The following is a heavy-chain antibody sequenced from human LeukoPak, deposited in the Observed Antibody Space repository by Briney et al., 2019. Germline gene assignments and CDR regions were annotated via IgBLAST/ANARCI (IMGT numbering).Heavy chain of an antibody. D-gene: IGHD3-16*01. CDR1: GGSIRSSYDY. J-gene: IGHJ5*02. CDR2: IYDSGPT. CDR3: ATHYGP. V-gene: IGHV4-39*01. Sequence: SETLSLTCTGSGGSIRSSYDYWGGIGEPAGKGVEGIVTIYDSGPTYYPPSLHRRVTISLDTSKNHFSLKLNSVTAADTAVYYCATHYGPWGQGTLLTVSS.